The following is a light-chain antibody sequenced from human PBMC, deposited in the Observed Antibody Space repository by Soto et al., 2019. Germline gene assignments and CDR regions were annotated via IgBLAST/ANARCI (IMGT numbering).Light chain of an antibody. CDR2: GAS. CDR3: QQYDSSPKT. Sequence: EIVLTQSPGTLSLSPGERGTLSCRASQSVSDNYLAWYQHKPGQAPRLLIYGASSRATGIPDRFSGSGSGTDFTLTISRLEPEDFAVYYCQQYDSSPKTFGQGTKVEIK. J-gene: IGKJ1*01. CDR1: QSVSDNY. V-gene: IGKV3-20*01.